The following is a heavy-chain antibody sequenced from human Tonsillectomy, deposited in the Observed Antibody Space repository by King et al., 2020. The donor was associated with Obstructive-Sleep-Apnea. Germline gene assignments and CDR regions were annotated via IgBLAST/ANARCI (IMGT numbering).Heavy chain of an antibody. V-gene: IGHV3-66*01. D-gene: IGHD3-22*01. Sequence: VQLVESGGGLVQPGGSLRLSCAASGFSVSDNYMSWVRQVPGKGLECGSVIYIGGTPYYTDSVNGRFSISRDNSNNMLYLQMDRLEAEDTGVYYCARAYSRNYFYYGMDIWGQGATVTVSS. J-gene: IGHJ6*02. CDR2: IYIGGTP. CDR3: ARAYSRNYFYYGMDI. CDR1: GFSVSDNY.